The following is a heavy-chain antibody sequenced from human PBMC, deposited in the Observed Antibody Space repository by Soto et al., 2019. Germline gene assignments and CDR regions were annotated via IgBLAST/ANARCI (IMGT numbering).Heavy chain of an antibody. CDR2: IYYSGST. V-gene: IGHV4-30-4*01. D-gene: IGHD3-10*01. J-gene: IGHJ4*02. Sequence: LSLTCTVSGGSISSGDYYWSWIRQPPGKGLEWIGYIYYSGSTYYNPSLKSRVTISVDTSKNQFSLKLSSVTAADTAVYYCASSGSKKYYFDYWGQGTLVTVSS. CDR3: ASSGSKKYYFDY. CDR1: GGSISSGDYY.